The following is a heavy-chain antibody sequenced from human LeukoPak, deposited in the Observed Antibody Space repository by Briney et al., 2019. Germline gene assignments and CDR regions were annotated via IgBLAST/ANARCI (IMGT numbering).Heavy chain of an antibody. CDR1: GDSLSLSLYY. J-gene: IGHJ3*02. CDR2: IYYSGSSENP. CDR3: ARQLEQRVVRGAFQI. Sequence: SETLSLTCSVCGDSLSLSLYYWGWIRQPPGKGLEWIGSIYYSGSSENPHYYPSLKSRVTMSVDTSKNQFSLTLSSVTAADTAVYYCARQLEQRVVRGAFQIWGQGTMVTVSS. D-gene: IGHD6-13*01. V-gene: IGHV4-39*01.